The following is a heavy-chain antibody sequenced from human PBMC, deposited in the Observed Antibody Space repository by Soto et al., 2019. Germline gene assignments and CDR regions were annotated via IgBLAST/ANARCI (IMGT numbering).Heavy chain of an antibody. V-gene: IGHV1-69*01. Sequence: QVQVVQSGAGGRNPGPPVRVPGKVSGASFPNKAFAGGGRAPGRDLGGLGGVIPLFDTAYYAQIFRGRLRISADGATTTAYMELSGLTSADTAVYFCATGGHNDGYNFYHGMDVWGQGTTVTVS. CDR2: VIPLFDTA. D-gene: IGHD5-18*01. CDR3: ATGGHNDGYNFYHGMDV. CDR1: GASFPNKA. J-gene: IGHJ6*02.